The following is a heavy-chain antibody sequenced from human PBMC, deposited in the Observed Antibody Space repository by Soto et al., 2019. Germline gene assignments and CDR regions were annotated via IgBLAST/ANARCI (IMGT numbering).Heavy chain of an antibody. CDR2: ISYDGSNK. Sequence: PGGFLRLSCAASGFTFSSYAMHWVRQAPGKGLEWVAVISYDGSNKYYADSVKGRFTISRDNSKNTLYLQMNSLRAEDTAVYYCARDRYRYNWNSSGYWGQGTLVTVSS. V-gene: IGHV3-30-3*01. J-gene: IGHJ4*02. CDR3: ARDRYRYNWNSSGY. D-gene: IGHD1-7*01. CDR1: GFTFSSYA.